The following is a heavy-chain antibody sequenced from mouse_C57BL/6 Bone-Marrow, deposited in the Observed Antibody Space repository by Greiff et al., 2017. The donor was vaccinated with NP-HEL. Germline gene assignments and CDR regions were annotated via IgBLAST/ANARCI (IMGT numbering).Heavy chain of an antibody. CDR3: ARAYYSNYEGLYAMDY. CDR2: IDPNSGGT. Sequence: QVQLQQPGAELVKPGASVKLSCKASGYTFTSYWMHWVKQRPGRGLEWIGRIDPNSGGTKYNEKFTSKATLTVDKPSSTAYMQLSSLTSEDSAVYYCARAYYSNYEGLYAMDYWGQGTSVTGSS. CDR1: GYTFTSYW. D-gene: IGHD2-5*01. V-gene: IGHV1-72*01. J-gene: IGHJ4*01.